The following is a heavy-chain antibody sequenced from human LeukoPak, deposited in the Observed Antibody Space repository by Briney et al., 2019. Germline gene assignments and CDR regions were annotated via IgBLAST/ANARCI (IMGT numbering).Heavy chain of an antibody. D-gene: IGHD3-16*01. J-gene: IGHJ6*02. V-gene: IGHV3-30-3*01. CDR1: GFTFSDYA. CDR3: ARRIGRFYGMDV. CDR2: ISYDGSKE. Sequence: PGGSLRLSCAASGFTFSDYAMHWVRQAPGKGLEWVASISYDGSKEYYADSVKGRFTTSRDSSKSTLYLQLNSLTTEDTAVFYCARRIGRFYGMDVWGQGTTVTVSS.